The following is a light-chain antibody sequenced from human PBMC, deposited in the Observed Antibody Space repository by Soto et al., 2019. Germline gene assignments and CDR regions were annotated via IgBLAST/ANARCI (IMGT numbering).Light chain of an antibody. CDR3: EERRTYPST. J-gene: IGKJ4*01. V-gene: IGKV1-9*01. CDR1: QDIXIY. CDR2: XAS. Sequence: EIPLTQSASSLSASVGDRFTITCRASQDIXIYLDWYQPKPGEAPKLLSXXASPXXXGAXSRCSGSGSGTDFALTMTSLQAEDFATYYCEERRTYPSTFGGGTKGDIK.